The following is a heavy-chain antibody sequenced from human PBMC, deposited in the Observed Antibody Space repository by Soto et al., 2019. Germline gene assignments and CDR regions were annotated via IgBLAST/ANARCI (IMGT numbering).Heavy chain of an antibody. J-gene: IGHJ4*02. CDR3: SREIVTTGEYYFAS. Sequence: GVPLRLSSAASGFTFSNYDMHWVRQAPGKGLERVAVISYDASNRYYADSVKGRVTITRDTAKTTLYLQMNSLRAEDTAVYYSSREIVTTGEYYFASWGQGPL. V-gene: IGHV3-30*03. CDR1: GFTFSNYD. CDR2: ISYDASNR. D-gene: IGHD1-1*01.